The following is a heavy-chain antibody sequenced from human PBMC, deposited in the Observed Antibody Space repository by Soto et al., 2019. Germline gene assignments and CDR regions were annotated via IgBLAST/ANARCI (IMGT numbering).Heavy chain of an antibody. D-gene: IGHD2-21*02. CDR2: IYYSGST. J-gene: IGHJ4*02. V-gene: IGHV4-39*01. Sequence: QLQLQESGPGLVKPSETLSLTCTVSGGSISSSSYYWGWIRQPPGKGLEWIGSIYYSGSTYYNPSLKSRVTISVDTSKNQFSRKLSSVTAADTAVYYCAGLIVVVTAIGDYWGQGTLVTVSS. CDR1: GGSISSSSYY. CDR3: AGLIVVVTAIGDY.